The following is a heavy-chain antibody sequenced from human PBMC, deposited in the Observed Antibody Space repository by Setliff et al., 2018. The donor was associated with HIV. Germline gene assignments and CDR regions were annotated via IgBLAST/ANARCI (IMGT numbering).Heavy chain of an antibody. CDR1: GGSFGGYY. CDR2: INHSGST. V-gene: IGHV4-34*01. CDR3: ARGHGVYSGSYLAVYFDY. D-gene: IGHD1-26*01. J-gene: IGHJ4*02. Sequence: SETLSLTCAVYGGSFGGYYWSWIRQPPGKGLEWIGEINHSGSTNYKPSLKSRVTISVDMSKNQVSLKVSSVTAADTAVYYCARGHGVYSGSYLAVYFDYWGQGTLVTVSS.